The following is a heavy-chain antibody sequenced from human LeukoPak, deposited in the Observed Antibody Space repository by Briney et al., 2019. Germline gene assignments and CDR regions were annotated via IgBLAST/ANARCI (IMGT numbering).Heavy chain of an antibody. J-gene: IGHJ4*02. Sequence: GGSLRLSCAASGFTFSSYAMSWVRQAPGKGLEWVSAISGSGGSTYYADSVKGRFTISRDNSKNTLYLQMNSLRAEDTAVYYCARQAAYYDFWSGYYTDWGQGTLVTVSS. V-gene: IGHV3-23*01. CDR1: GFTFSSYA. D-gene: IGHD3-3*01. CDR3: ARQAAYYDFWSGYYTD. CDR2: ISGSGGST.